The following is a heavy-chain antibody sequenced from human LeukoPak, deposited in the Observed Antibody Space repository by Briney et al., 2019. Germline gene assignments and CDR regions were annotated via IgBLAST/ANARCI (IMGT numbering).Heavy chain of an antibody. CDR1: GGTFSSYT. V-gene: IGHV1-69*02. CDR2: IIPILGIA. D-gene: IGHD1-26*01. J-gene: IGHJ4*02. CDR3: ASGERKGARVY. Sequence: SVKVSCKASGGTFSSYTINWVRQAPGQGLEWMGRIIPILGIANYAQKFQGRVTITADKSTSTAYMELSSLRSEDTAVYYCASGERKGARVYWGQGTLVTVSS.